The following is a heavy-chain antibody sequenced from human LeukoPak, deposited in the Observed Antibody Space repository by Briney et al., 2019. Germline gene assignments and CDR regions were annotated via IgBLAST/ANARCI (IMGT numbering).Heavy chain of an antibody. D-gene: IGHD5-18*01. CDR3: ARDRPSRRPGMVGEY. Sequence: GGSLRLSCAASGFTFSSYEMNWVRQAPGKGLEWVSYISSSGSTIYYADSVKGRFTISRDNAKNSLYLQVNSLRAEDTAIYYCARDRPSRRPGMVGEYWGQGTLVTVSS. V-gene: IGHV3-48*03. CDR1: GFTFSSYE. CDR2: ISSSGSTI. J-gene: IGHJ4*02.